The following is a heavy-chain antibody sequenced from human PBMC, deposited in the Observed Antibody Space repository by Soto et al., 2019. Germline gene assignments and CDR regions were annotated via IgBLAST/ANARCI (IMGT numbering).Heavy chain of an antibody. V-gene: IGHV3-23*01. Sequence: PGGSLRLSCTASGFTFNSHAMTWVRQAPGKGLEWVSGLSDSGSSTYYADSVKGRFTISRDNFMNTVYLQMNTLRVEDTAVYYCAKVSSSWFFVFFDLGGKETLFTVPS. CDR2: LSDSGSST. J-gene: IGHJ4*02. CDR1: GFTFNSHA. D-gene: IGHD6-13*01. CDR3: AKVSSSWFFVFFDL.